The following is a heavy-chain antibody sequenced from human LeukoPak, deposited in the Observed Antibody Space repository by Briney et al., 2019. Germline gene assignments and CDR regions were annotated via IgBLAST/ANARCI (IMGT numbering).Heavy chain of an antibody. CDR3: ARMSATTPHFDY. V-gene: IGHV4-59*01. CDR2: IYYSGST. J-gene: IGHJ4*02. D-gene: IGHD4-11*01. Sequence: SETLSLTCTVSGGSISSYYWSWIRQPPGKGLEWIGYIYYSGSTSYNPSLKSRVTISVDTSKNQFSLKLSSVTAADTAVYYCARMSATTPHFDYWGQGTLVTVSS. CDR1: GGSISSYY.